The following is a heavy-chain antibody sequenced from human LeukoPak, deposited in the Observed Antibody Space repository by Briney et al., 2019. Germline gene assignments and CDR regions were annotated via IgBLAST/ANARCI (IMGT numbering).Heavy chain of an antibody. CDR3: AKRVGATHLGYYYYYMDV. J-gene: IGHJ6*03. V-gene: IGHV3-23*01. Sequence: PGGSLRLSCAASGFTFSSYAMSWARQAPGKGLEWVSAISGSGGSTYYADSVKGRFTISRDNSKNTLYLQMNSLRAEDTAVYYCAKRVGATHLGYYYYYMDVWGKGTTVTVSS. CDR1: GFTFSSYA. CDR2: ISGSGGST. D-gene: IGHD1-26*01.